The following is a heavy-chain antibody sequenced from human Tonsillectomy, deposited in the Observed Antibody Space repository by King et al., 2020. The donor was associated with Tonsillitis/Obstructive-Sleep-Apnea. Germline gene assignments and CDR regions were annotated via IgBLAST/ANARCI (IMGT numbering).Heavy chain of an antibody. Sequence: VQLQESGPGLVKPSGTLSLTCAVSGGSISSSNWWRWVRQPPGKGLEWIGEIYHSGSTNYNPSLKSRVTISVDKSKNQFSLKLSSVTAADTAVYYCARKGSGDCSSTSCAVGFDYWGQGTLVTVSS. V-gene: IGHV4-4*02. CDR3: ARKGSGDCSSTSCAVGFDY. CDR1: GGSISSSNW. CDR2: IYHSGST. J-gene: IGHJ4*02. D-gene: IGHD2-2*01.